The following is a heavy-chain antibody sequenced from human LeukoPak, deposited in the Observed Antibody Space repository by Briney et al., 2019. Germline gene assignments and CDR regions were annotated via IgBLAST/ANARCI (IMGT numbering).Heavy chain of an antibody. CDR3: AKDRAGLFGY. V-gene: IGHV3-9*01. CDR2: ISWNSGSI. D-gene: IGHD3-10*02. CDR1: GFTFDDYA. J-gene: IGHJ4*02. Sequence: PGGSLRLSCAASGFTFDDYAMHWVRQAPGKGLEWVSGISWNSGSIGYADSVKGRFTISRDSAKNSLYLQMNSLRAEDTALYYCAKDRAGLFGYWGQGTLVTVSS.